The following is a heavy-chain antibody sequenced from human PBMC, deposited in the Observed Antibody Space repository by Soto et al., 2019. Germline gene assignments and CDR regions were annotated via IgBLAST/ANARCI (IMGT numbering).Heavy chain of an antibody. J-gene: IGHJ5*02. D-gene: IGHD4-17*01. Sequence: QVQLVQSGAEVRNPGSSVKVSCKASGDTFSSYVLSCVRQAPGQGLEWMGGIIPIFGTSNYTQKFQGRVTITAEESTSTAYMEMGSLRSEYTAVYYCARITMTTVTVWFDPWGQGTLITVSS. CDR2: IIPIFGTS. V-gene: IGHV1-69*01. CDR3: ARITMTTVTVWFDP. CDR1: GDTFSSYV.